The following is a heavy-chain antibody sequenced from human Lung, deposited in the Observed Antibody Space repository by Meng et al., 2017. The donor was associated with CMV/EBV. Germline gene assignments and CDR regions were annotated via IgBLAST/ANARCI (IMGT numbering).Heavy chain of an antibody. Sequence: SXTLSLXCTVSGGSISSYYWSWIRQPPGKGLEWIGYIYYSGSTNYNPSLKSRVTISVDTSKNQFSLKLSSVTAADTAVYYCARFTIFGVVMDGMDVWRQGTTVTVSS. CDR3: ARFTIFGVVMDGMDV. D-gene: IGHD3-3*01. CDR2: IYYSGST. V-gene: IGHV4-59*01. J-gene: IGHJ6*02. CDR1: GGSISSYY.